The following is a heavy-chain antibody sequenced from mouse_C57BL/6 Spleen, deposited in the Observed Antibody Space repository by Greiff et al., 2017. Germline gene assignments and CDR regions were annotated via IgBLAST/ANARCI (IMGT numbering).Heavy chain of an antibody. CDR3: ARDAPYGYAAY. CDR1: GFTFSDFY. Sequence: EVNLVESGGGLVQSWRSLRLSCATSGFTFSDFYMEWVRPAPGKGLEWIAASRNKANDYTTEYSASVKGRFIVSRDTSQSILYLQMNALRAEDTAIYYCARDAPYGYAAYWGQGTLVTVSA. V-gene: IGHV7-1*01. J-gene: IGHJ3*01. D-gene: IGHD2-2*01. CDR2: SRNKANDYTT.